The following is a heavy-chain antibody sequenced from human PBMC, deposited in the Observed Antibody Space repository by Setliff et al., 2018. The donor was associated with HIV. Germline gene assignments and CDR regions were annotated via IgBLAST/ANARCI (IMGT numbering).Heavy chain of an antibody. CDR2: LYVSGDT. D-gene: IGHD2-15*01. CDR3: ALTGHRLLRGYMDV. V-gene: IGHV4-4*07. Sequence: KTSETLSLTCYVPDDPISSYYWSWVRQPAGKGLEWIGRLYVSGDTNYNPSLKSRVTMSLDTSKKHFSLKLKSVTAADTAVYYCALTGHRLLRGYMDVWGKGTTVTVSS. J-gene: IGHJ6*03. CDR1: DDPISSYY.